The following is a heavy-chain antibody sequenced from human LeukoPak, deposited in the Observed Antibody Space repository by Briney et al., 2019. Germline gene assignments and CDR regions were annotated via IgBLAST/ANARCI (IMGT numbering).Heavy chain of an antibody. CDR2: ISAYNGNT. D-gene: IGHD4-17*01. V-gene: IGHV1-18*01. J-gene: IGHJ1*01. CDR1: GYTFTSYG. CDR3: ARDGYGDYPKYFQH. Sequence: ASVKVSCKASGYTFTSYGISWVRQAPGQGLEWMGWISAYNGNTNYAQKLQGRVTMTADTSTSTAYMELRSLRSDDTAVYYCARDGYGDYPKYFQHWGQGTLVTVSS.